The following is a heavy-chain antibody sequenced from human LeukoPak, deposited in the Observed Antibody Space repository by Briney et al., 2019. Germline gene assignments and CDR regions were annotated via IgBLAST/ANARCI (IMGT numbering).Heavy chain of an antibody. CDR2: ISSSSCYI. V-gene: IGHV3-21*01. D-gene: IGHD3-3*01. CDR3: ARDRGEYDFWSGYYYYYYGMDV. J-gene: IGHJ6*02. Sequence: GGSLRLSCAASGFAFSSYAMNWVRQAPGKGLEWVSSISSSSCYIYYADSVKGRFTISRDNAKNSLYLQMNSLRAEDTAVYYCARDRGEYDFWSGYYYYYYGMDVWGQGTTVAVSS. CDR1: GFAFSSYA.